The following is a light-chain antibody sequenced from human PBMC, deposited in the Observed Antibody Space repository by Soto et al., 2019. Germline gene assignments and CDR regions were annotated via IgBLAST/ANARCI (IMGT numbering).Light chain of an antibody. CDR3: QQYGSSLLT. CDR2: GAS. CDR1: QSVSSSY. Sequence: EIVLTQAPGTLSLSPLERATLSCRASQSVSSSYLAWYQQKPGQAPRLLIYGASSRATGIPDRFSGSGSGTDFTLTISRLEPEDFAVYYCQQYGSSLLTFGGGTKVDIK. J-gene: IGKJ4*01. V-gene: IGKV3-20*01.